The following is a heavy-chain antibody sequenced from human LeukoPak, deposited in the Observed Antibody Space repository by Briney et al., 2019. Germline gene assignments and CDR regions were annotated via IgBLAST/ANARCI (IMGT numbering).Heavy chain of an antibody. V-gene: IGHV3-30*04. CDR3: ARDRDAFDI. J-gene: IGHJ3*02. Sequence: LEWVAVISYDGSNKYYADSVKGRFTISRDNSKNTLYLQMNSLRAEDTAVYYCARDRDAFDIWGQGTMVTVSS. CDR2: ISYDGSNK.